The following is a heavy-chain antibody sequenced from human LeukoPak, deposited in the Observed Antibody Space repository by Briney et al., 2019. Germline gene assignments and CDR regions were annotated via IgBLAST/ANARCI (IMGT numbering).Heavy chain of an antibody. CDR3: ARGRHYYGTFDY. V-gene: IGHV4-38-2*02. D-gene: IGHD3-10*01. Sequence: PSETLSLTCTVSGYSISSGYYWGWIRQPPGKGLEWIGSIYHSGSTYYNPSLKSRLTISVDTSKDQFSLKLSSVTAADTAVYYCARGRHYYGTFDYWGQGTLVTVSS. CDR1: GYSISSGYY. J-gene: IGHJ4*02. CDR2: IYHSGST.